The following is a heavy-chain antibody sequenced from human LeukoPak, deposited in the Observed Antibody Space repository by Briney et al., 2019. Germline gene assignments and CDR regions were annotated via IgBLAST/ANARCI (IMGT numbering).Heavy chain of an antibody. J-gene: IGHJ4*02. CDR3: AREQDSSGWYGVGYFDY. V-gene: IGHV3-33*01. D-gene: IGHD6-19*01. CDR1: GFTFSSYG. CDR2: IWYGGSNK. Sequence: LPGGSLRFSCAASGFTFSSYGMHWVRQAPGKGLEWVAVIWYGGSNKYYADSVKGRFTISRDNSKNTLYLQMNSLRAEDTAVYYCAREQDSSGWYGVGYFDYWGQGTLVTVSS.